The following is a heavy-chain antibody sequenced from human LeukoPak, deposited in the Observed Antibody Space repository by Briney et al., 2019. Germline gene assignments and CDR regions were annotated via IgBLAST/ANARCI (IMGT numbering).Heavy chain of an antibody. D-gene: IGHD5-24*01. CDR1: GGTFSSYA. CDR3: ARGGYNKPDY. J-gene: IGHJ4*02. CDR2: IIPILGIA. Sequence: SVKVSCKASGGTFSSYAISWVRQVPGQGLEWMGRIIPILGIANYAQKFQGRVTITADKSTSTAYMELSSLRSEDTAVYYCARGGYNKPDYWGQGTLVTVSS. V-gene: IGHV1-69*04.